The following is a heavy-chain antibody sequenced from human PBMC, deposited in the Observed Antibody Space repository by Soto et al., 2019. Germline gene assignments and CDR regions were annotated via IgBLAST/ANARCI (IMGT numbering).Heavy chain of an antibody. CDR1: GFTFSSYS. CDR2: ISSSSSYI. Sequence: VQLVESGGGLVKPGGSLRLSCAASGFTFSSYSMNWVRQAPGKGLEWVSSISSSSSYIYYADSVKGRFTIARDNAKNALYLQMNSLRAEDRAVYYCARDRHLGYDAFDIWGQGTMVTVSS. V-gene: IGHV3-21*01. D-gene: IGHD1-26*01. CDR3: ARDRHLGYDAFDI. J-gene: IGHJ3*02.